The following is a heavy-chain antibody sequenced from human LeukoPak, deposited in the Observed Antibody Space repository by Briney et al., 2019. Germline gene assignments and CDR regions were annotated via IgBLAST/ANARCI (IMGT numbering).Heavy chain of an antibody. Sequence: GGSLRLSCAASGFTISSYWMHWVRQAPGKGLVWVSRISSDGSNTNYADSVKGRFTISRDNAKNTLYLQMNSLRADDTAVYYCARSLVAGIPRGGYGYWGQGILITVSS. J-gene: IGHJ4*02. CDR3: ARSLVAGIPRGGYGY. D-gene: IGHD2-15*01. CDR2: ISSDGSNT. V-gene: IGHV3-74*01. CDR1: GFTISSYW.